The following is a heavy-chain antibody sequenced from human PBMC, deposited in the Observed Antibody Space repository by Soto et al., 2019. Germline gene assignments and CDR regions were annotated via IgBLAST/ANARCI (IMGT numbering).Heavy chain of an antibody. CDR1: GFTFSSYA. J-gene: IGHJ3*02. V-gene: IGHV3-23*01. D-gene: IGHD2-2*01. Sequence: EVQLLESGGGLVQPGGSLRLSCAASGFTFSSYAMSWVRQAPGKGLEWDSAITASGDTTYYADSVKGRFTISRDNSKSTMYLQMNSLRAEDTAVYYCVKIRPLRACTHTSCLGAFDIWGQGTMVTVSS. CDR2: ITASGDTT. CDR3: VKIRPLRACTHTSCLGAFDI.